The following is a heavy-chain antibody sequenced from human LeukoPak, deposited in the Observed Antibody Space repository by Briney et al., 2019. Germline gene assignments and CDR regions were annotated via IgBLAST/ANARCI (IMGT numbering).Heavy chain of an antibody. CDR1: GFSISHYA. V-gene: IGHV3-23*01. CDR3: SKAPLGACAGAVCYYLDV. Sequence: GGSLRLSCAASGFSISHYAMSWVRQAPGKGLEWVSADTSSTTRTYYANSVRGRFTISRDNSMNTLYLQMNSLRADDTAVYYCSKAPLGACAGAVCYYLDVWSKGTTVIVSS. CDR2: DTSSTTRT. J-gene: IGHJ6*03. D-gene: IGHD2-8*02.